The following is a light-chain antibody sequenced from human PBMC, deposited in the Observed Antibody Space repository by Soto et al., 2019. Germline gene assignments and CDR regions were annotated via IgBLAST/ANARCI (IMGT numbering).Light chain of an antibody. J-gene: IGLJ1*01. V-gene: IGLV1-44*01. CDR3: AAWDDSLNGSYV. CDR2: SNN. CDR1: SCNIGSNT. Sequence: QSVLTQPPSASGTPGQRVTISCSGSSCNIGSNTVNWYQQLPGTAPKLLIYSNNQRPSGVPDRFSGSKSGTSASLAISGLQSEDEADYDCAAWDDSLNGSYVFGTGTKLTVL.